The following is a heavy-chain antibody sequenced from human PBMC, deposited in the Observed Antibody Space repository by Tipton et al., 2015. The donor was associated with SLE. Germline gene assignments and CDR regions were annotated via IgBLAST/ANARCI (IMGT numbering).Heavy chain of an antibody. CDR2: IYYSGNT. CDR3: ARDSPHGVGKDY. CDR1: GGSISSSSYY. Sequence: TLSLTCTVSGGSISSSSYYWGWIRQPPGKGLEWIGSIYYSGNTYYNPSLKSRVTISVDTSKNQFSLKLSSVTAADTVVYYCARDSPHGVGKDYWGQGTLVTVSS. J-gene: IGHJ4*02. V-gene: IGHV4-39*07. D-gene: IGHD7-27*01.